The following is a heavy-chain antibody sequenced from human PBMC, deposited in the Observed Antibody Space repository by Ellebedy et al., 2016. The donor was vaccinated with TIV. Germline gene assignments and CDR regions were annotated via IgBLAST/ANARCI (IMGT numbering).Heavy chain of an antibody. CDR3: AKPMGPGGRFDAFDI. D-gene: IGHD3-16*01. Sequence: GGSLRFSXAASGFTFSNYAMSWVRQAPGKGLEWVSAITGIGTSTYYADSVKGRFTISRDNSKNTLSLQMNSLRADDTAIYYCAKPMGPGGRFDAFDIWGQGTLVTVSS. V-gene: IGHV3-23*01. CDR2: ITGIGTST. J-gene: IGHJ3*02. CDR1: GFTFSNYA.